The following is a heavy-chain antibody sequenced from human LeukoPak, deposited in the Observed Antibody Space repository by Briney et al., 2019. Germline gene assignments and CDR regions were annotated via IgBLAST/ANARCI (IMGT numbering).Heavy chain of an antibody. CDR3: ARLRITMVRGALRWFDP. CDR1: GGSLRSSSYY. Sequence: SETLSLSCTVSGGSLRSSSYYWGWMRQPPGKGLEWIGSIYYVGTTYDNPSLKSRVSISVDTSKNQFSLKLTSVTAADTAIYYCARLRITMVRGALRWFDPWGQGTLVTVSS. V-gene: IGHV4-39*01. J-gene: IGHJ5*02. D-gene: IGHD3-10*01. CDR2: IYYVGTT.